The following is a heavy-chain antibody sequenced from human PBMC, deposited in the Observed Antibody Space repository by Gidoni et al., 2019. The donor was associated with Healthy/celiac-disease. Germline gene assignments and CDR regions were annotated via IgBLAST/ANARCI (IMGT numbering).Heavy chain of an antibody. CDR2: ISSSSSYI. CDR1: GFTFSSYS. J-gene: IGHJ3*02. Sequence: EVQLVESGGGLVKPGGSLSLSCAASGFTFSSYSMNWVRQAPGKGLEWVSSISSSSSYIYYADSVKGRFTISRDNAKNSLYLQMNSLRAEDTAVYYCAREGGNIVATILAFDIWGQGTMVTVSS. D-gene: IGHD5-12*01. CDR3: AREGGNIVATILAFDI. V-gene: IGHV3-21*01.